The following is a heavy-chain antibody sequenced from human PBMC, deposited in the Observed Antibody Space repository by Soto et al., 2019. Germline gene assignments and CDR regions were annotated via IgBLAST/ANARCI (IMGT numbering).Heavy chain of an antibody. CDR1: GGSISSYY. CDR2: IYYSGST. D-gene: IGHD5-12*01. Sequence: SETLSLTCTVSGGSISSYYWSWIRQPPGKGLEWIGYIYYSGSTNYNPSLKSRVAISVDTSKNHFSLELNRLRSGDTAVYYCVRDTPIGSTFSGYDGIDYWGQGTTVTVSS. J-gene: IGHJ4*03. CDR3: VRDTPIGSTFSGYDGIDY. V-gene: IGHV4-59*01.